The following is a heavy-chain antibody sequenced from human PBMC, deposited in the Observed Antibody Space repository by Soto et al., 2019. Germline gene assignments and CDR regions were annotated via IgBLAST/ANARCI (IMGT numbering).Heavy chain of an antibody. J-gene: IGHJ4*02. Sequence: SQTLSLTCAISGDSVSSNSAAWNWIRQSPSRGLEWLGRTYYRSKWYNDYAVSVKSRITINPDTSKNQFSLQLNSVTPEDTAVYYCAREHSCKSQQLVYYFDYCRQGTLVTVSS. D-gene: IGHD6-13*01. CDR3: AREHSCKSQQLVYYFDY. V-gene: IGHV6-1*01. CDR1: GDSVSSNSAA. CDR2: TYYRSKWYN.